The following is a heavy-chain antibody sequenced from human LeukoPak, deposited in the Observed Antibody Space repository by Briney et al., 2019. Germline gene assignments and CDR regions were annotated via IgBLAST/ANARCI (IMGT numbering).Heavy chain of an antibody. CDR1: GFTFSSYS. CDR2: ISSSSSYI. CDR3: ATNDYYGSGIYGVYAFDI. D-gene: IGHD3-10*01. Sequence: GGSLRLSCAASGFTFSSYSMNWVRQAPGKGLEWVSSISSSSSYIYYADSVKGRFTISRDNAKNSLYLQMNSLRAEDTAVYYCATNDYYGSGIYGVYAFDIWGQGTMVTVSS. J-gene: IGHJ3*02. V-gene: IGHV3-21*01.